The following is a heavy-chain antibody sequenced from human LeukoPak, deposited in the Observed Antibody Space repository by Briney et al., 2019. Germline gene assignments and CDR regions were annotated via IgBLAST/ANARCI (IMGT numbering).Heavy chain of an antibody. CDR2: IYYSGST. J-gene: IGHJ4*02. CDR1: GGSISSSSYY. Sequence: SETLSLTCTVSGGSISSSSYYWGWIRQPPGKGLEWIGSIYYSGSTYYNPSLKSRVTISVDTSKNQFSLKLSSVTAADTAVYYCARAKTKRSCCCDLWGQEPLDTVSS. V-gene: IGHV4-39*01. CDR3: ARAKTKRSCCCDL. D-gene: IGHD3-3*01.